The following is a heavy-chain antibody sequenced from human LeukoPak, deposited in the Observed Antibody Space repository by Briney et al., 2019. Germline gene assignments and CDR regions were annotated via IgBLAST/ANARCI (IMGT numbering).Heavy chain of an antibody. V-gene: IGHV4-39*01. CDR1: GGSISSSSYY. Sequence: PSETLSLTCTVSGGSISSSSYYWGWIRQPPGKGLEWIVSLYYSGSTYYNPSLKSRVTISVDTSKNQFSLKLNPVTAVDTAVYFCATRSVDYGGNSGYFDYWGQGTLVTVSS. J-gene: IGHJ4*02. CDR3: ATRSVDYGGNSGYFDY. D-gene: IGHD4-23*01. CDR2: LYYSGST.